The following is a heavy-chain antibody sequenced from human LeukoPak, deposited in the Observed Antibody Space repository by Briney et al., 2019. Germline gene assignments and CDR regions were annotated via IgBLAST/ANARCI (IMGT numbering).Heavy chain of an antibody. Sequence: ASVKLSCKASGSTFTGYYMHWVRQAHGQGIERMGWINPNSGGTNYAQKFQGRVTMTRHTSISTAYMELSRLRSDDTAVYYCARDSAGCSSTSCYYPLYSLGQGTLVTVSS. D-gene: IGHD2-2*01. CDR3: ARDSAGCSSTSCYYPLYS. CDR2: INPNSGGT. CDR1: GSTFTGYY. J-gene: IGHJ4*02. V-gene: IGHV1-2*02.